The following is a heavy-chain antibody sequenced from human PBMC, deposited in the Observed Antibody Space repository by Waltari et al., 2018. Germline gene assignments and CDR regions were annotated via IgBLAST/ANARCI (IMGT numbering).Heavy chain of an antibody. Sequence: EVQLVESGGGLIQPGGSLRLSCAASGFTVSSNYMSGVRQAPGKGLEWVSVLYSGGSTYYAYSGKGRFTISRDNSKNTLYLQMNSLSAEDTAVYYCASRGTRASVIDYWGQGTLVTVSS. CDR3: ASRGTRASVIDY. J-gene: IGHJ4*02. V-gene: IGHV3-53*01. D-gene: IGHD2-8*01. CDR2: LYSGGST. CDR1: GFTVSSNY.